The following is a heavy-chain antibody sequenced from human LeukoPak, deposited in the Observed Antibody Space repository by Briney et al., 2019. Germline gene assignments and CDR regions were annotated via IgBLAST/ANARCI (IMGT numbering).Heavy chain of an antibody. CDR1: GGSISSYY. CDR3: ASVRGYSPPRLDY. V-gene: IGHV4-4*09. Sequence: KSSETLSLTCTVSGGSISSYYWSWIRQPPGKGLEWIGYIYTSGSTNYDPSLKRRVTISVDTSKNQFSLKLSSVTAADTAVYYCASVRGYSPPRLDYWGQGTLVTVSS. CDR2: IYTSGST. J-gene: IGHJ4*02. D-gene: IGHD5-18*01.